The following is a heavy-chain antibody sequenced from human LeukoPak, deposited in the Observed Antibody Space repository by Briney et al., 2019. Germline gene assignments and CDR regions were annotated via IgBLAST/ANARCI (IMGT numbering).Heavy chain of an antibody. CDR3: ARDRANTVTMHYYYYGMDV. Sequence: GGSLRLSCAASGFTFSSYAMHWVRQAPGKGLEWVAVISYDGGSKYYAASVKGRFTISRDNSKNTLYLQMNSLRAEDTAVYYCARDRANTVTMHYYYYGMDVWGQGTTVTVSS. CDR1: GFTFSSYA. J-gene: IGHJ6*02. D-gene: IGHD4-17*01. V-gene: IGHV3-30*04. CDR2: ISYDGGSK.